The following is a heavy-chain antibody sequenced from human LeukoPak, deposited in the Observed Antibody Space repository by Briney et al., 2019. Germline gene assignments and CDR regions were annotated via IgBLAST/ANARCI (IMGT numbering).Heavy chain of an antibody. J-gene: IGHJ6*02. Sequence: GGSLRLSCAVSGFSVSGYWMNWVRQAPGKGLEWISYITGSGNTINYADSVKGRFTISRDSAKDSLYLEMKNLRADDTAVYYCAREGSISDYYYGMDVWGQGTTVIVSS. V-gene: IGHV3-48*04. CDR2: ITGSGNTI. CDR1: GFSVSGYW. CDR3: AREGSISDYYYGMDV.